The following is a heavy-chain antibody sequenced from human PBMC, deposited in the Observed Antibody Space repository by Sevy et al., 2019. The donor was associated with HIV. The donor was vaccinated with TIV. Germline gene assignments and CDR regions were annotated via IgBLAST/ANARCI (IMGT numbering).Heavy chain of an antibody. V-gene: IGHV3-23*01. CDR1: GLTFNSHA. J-gene: IGHJ4*02. Sequence: GGSLRLSCAASGLTFNSHAMSWVRQPPGRGLEWVSAISGSGETTVYADSGRGRFTISRDNSKNTLFLVMNSLRAEDTAVYYGAKDYMLNLWRGYFDSWGQGTLVTVSS. CDR2: ISGSGETT. CDR3: AKDYMLNLWRGYFDS. D-gene: IGHD3-3*01.